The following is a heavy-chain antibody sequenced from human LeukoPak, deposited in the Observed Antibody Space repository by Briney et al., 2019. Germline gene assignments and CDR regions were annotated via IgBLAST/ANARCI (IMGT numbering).Heavy chain of an antibody. CDR1: GGSISSYY. V-gene: IGHV4-34*01. CDR3: ARDVLTGYQPFDY. Sequence: PSETLSLTCTVSGGSISSYYWSWIRQPPGKGLEWIGEINHSGSTNYNPSLKSRVTISVDTSKNQFSLKLSSVTAADTAVYYCARDVLTGYQPFDYWGQGTLVTVSS. J-gene: IGHJ4*02. CDR2: INHSGST. D-gene: IGHD3-9*01.